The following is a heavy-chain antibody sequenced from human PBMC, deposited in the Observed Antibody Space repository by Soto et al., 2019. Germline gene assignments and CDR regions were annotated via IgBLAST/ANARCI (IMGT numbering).Heavy chain of an antibody. CDR1: GFTFGRHG. CDR3: ARDQAVVVGAEWYFDL. V-gene: IGHV3-33*01. J-gene: IGHJ2*01. CDR2: IWYDGSNK. D-gene: IGHD2-15*01. Sequence: QVQLVESGGGVVQPGRSLRLSCGTSGFTFGRHGMHWVRQAPGKGLEWVALIWYDGSNKYYADSVKGRFTNSRDNSKNTLYRKMNSLRAEDTAVYYCARDQAVVVGAEWYFDLWGRGTLVSVSS.